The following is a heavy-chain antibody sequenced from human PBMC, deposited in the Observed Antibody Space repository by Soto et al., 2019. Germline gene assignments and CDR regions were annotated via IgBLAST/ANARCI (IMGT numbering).Heavy chain of an antibody. D-gene: IGHD6-19*01. J-gene: IGHJ4*02. V-gene: IGHV3-23*01. Sequence: EVQLLESGGGLVQPGGSLRLSCAASGFTLSSYAMSWVRQTPGKGQKWVSTIVASGTSTYYADSVKGRFTISKDNSKNTLPLQMNSLRADDTALYYCAKGWSNAWYGALASWGLGILVTVSS. CDR3: AKGWSNAWYGALAS. CDR2: IVASGTST. CDR1: GFTLSSYA.